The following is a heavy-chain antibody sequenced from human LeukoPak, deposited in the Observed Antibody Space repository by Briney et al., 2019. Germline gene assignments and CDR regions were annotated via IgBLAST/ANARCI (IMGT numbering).Heavy chain of an antibody. Sequence: GASVKVSCKASGGTFSSYAISWVRQAPGQGLEWMGGIIPISGTANYAQKFQGRVTITADESSSTAYMELSSLRSEDTAVYYCAHTRNYDILTGYQSLYYYYGMDVWGQGTTVTISS. CDR2: IIPISGTA. CDR1: GGTFSSYA. V-gene: IGHV1-69*13. D-gene: IGHD3-9*01. CDR3: AHTRNYDILTGYQSLYYYYGMDV. J-gene: IGHJ6*02.